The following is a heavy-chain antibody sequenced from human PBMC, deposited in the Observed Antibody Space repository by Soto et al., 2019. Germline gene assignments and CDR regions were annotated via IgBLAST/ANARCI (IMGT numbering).Heavy chain of an antibody. Sequence: ETLSITCSASGGSISSNYWSWIRQPPGKGLECIGYIYYSGSSNYNPSLKSRVTISVDTSKNQFSLNLRSVTAADTAVYYCARILRGGNSGFAFDIWGQGTMVTVSS. V-gene: IGHV4-59*01. J-gene: IGHJ3*02. CDR3: ARILRGGNSGFAFDI. CDR1: GGSISSNY. D-gene: IGHD2-21*02. CDR2: IYYSGSS.